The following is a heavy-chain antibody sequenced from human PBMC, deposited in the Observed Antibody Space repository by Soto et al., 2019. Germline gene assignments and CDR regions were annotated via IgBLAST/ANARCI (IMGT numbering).Heavy chain of an antibody. J-gene: IGHJ4*02. V-gene: IGHV1-69*13. CDR1: GGTFSSYA. D-gene: IGHD1-1*01. CDR2: IIPIFGTA. Sequence: ASVKVSCKASGGTFSSYAISWVRQAPGQGLEWMGGIIPIFGTANYAQKFQGRVTITADESTSTAYMELSSLRSEDTAVYYCGKADWKGNYFACWGKGTLVTAS. CDR3: GKADWKGNYFAC.